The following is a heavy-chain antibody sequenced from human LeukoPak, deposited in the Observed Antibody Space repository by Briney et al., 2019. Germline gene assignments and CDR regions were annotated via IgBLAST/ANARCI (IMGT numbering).Heavy chain of an antibody. V-gene: IGHV1-46*03. J-gene: IGHJ3*02. CDR2: INPSGGST. Sequence: VASVKVSCKASGYTFTSYYMHWVRQAPGQGLEWMGIINPSGGSTSYAQKFQGRVTMTRDTSTSTVYMELSSLRSEDTSVYYCARARYRDAFDIWGQGTMVTVSS. CDR1: GYTFTSYY. D-gene: IGHD1-26*01. CDR3: ARARYRDAFDI.